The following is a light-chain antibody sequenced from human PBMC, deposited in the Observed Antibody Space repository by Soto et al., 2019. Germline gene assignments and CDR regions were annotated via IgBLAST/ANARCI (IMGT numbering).Light chain of an antibody. V-gene: IGLV2-14*01. Sequence: QSALTQPASVSGSPGQSITISCTGTSSDVGGYNYVSWYQQHPGKAPKVMIYDVSNRPSGVSPRFSGSKSGNTASLTISGLQAEDETDYYCSSYTNSGTRVFGGGTKVPS. J-gene: IGLJ2*01. CDR1: SSDVGGYNY. CDR2: DVS. CDR3: SSYTNSGTRV.